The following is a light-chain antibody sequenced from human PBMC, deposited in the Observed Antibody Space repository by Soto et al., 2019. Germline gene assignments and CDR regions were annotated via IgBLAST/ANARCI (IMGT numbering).Light chain of an antibody. Sequence: QPVLTQSPSASASLGASVKLTCTLSSGYNTYSIAWHQQQPEKGPRFLMKLKSDGSHSRGDGIPDRFSGSSSGAERYLTISSLQSEDEADYYCQTWATGIQVFGGGTKLTVL. CDR2: LKSDGSH. CDR1: SGYNTYS. CDR3: QTWATGIQV. V-gene: IGLV4-69*01. J-gene: IGLJ2*01.